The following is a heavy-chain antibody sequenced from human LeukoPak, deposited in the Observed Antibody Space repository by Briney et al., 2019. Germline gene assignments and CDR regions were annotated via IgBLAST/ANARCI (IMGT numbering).Heavy chain of an antibody. D-gene: IGHD1-7*01. Sequence: ASVNVSCKASVYTFTTYYMHWVRQAPGQGLEWVGIINPRGGSTTYAQKFQGRVTMTRDTSTSTVYMELSSLKSDDTAVYYCARGGGPGNYPFDFWGQGTLVTVSS. J-gene: IGHJ4*02. CDR1: VYTFTTYY. CDR2: INPRGGST. V-gene: IGHV1-46*01. CDR3: ARGGGPGNYPFDF.